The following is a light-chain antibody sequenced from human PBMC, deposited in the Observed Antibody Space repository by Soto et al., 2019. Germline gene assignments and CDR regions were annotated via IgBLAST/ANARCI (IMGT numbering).Light chain of an antibody. J-gene: IGKJ5*01. CDR3: QQYHWAPDT. CDR2: GAS. CDR1: QIVGGDT. V-gene: IGKV3-20*01. Sequence: IVLTPSPGTLSLSPGERATLPFRGSQIVGGDTLAWFQQRPGQAPRLVIYGASNRAAGIPDRFSGSGSGTDFTLTVSRLEPEDFAMYYCQQYHWAPDTFGQGTRLEIK.